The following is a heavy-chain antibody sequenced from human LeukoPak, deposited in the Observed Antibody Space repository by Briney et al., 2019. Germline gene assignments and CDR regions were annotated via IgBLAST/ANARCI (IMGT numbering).Heavy chain of an antibody. CDR3: ARAVGPFDY. D-gene: IGHD1-26*01. CDR2: ISYDGSNK. V-gene: IGHV3-30*03. J-gene: IGHJ4*02. Sequence: PGGSLRLSCAASGFTFSSYGMHWVRQAPGKGLEWVAVISYDGSNKYYADSVKGRVTISRDNSKNTLYLQMNSLRAEDTAVYYCARAVGPFDYWGQGTLVTVSS. CDR1: GFTFSSYG.